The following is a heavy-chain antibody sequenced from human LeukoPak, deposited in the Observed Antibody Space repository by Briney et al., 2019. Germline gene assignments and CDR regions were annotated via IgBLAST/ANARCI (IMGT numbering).Heavy chain of an antibody. V-gene: IGHV4-59*01. CDR1: GGSISSYY. J-gene: IGHJ4*02. CDR3: ARGPLGDYFDY. Sequence: TSETLSLTCTVSGGSISSYYWSWIRQPPGKGLEWIGYIYYSGSTNYNPSLKSRVTISVDTSKNQFSLKLSSVTAADTAVYYCARGPLGDYFDYWGQGTLVTVSS. CDR2: IYYSGST. D-gene: IGHD3-16*01.